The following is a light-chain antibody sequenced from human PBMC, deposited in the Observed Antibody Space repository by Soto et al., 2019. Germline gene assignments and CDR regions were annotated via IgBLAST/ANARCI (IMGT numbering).Light chain of an antibody. CDR1: ISNIGSNY. J-gene: IGLJ1*01. CDR3: AAWDDSLSGRV. Sequence: QSVLTQPPSASGTPGQRVTISCSGSISNIGSNYVYWYQQLPGTAPKLLIYRNNQRPSGVPVRFSGSKSGTSASLAISGLRSEDEADYYCAAWDDSLSGRVFGTGTKVTV. CDR2: RNN. V-gene: IGLV1-47*01.